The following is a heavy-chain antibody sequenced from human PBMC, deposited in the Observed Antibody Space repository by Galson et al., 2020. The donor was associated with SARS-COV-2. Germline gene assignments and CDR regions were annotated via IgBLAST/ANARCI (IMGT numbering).Heavy chain of an antibody. J-gene: IGHJ6*02. CDR2: ISSSSTYT. V-gene: IGHV3-21*06. CDR1: GFTFSGYS. Sequence: GGSLRLSCAASGFTFSGYSMHWVRQAPGKGLEWVSSISSSSTYTYYADSVKGRFTISRDNAKNSLYLQMNSLRVEDTAVYYCVRLYVVTNYYYCGLGVWCQWTPVTVSS. CDR3: VRLYVVTNYYYCGLGV. D-gene: IGHD3-10*02.